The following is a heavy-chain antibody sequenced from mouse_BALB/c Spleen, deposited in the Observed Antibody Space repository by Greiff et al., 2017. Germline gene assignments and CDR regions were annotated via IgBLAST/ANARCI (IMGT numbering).Heavy chain of an antibody. Sequence: VQLQQSGTVLARPGASVKMSCKASGYTFTSYWMHWVNQRPGQGLEWIGAIYPGNSDTSYNQKFKGKATLTAVTSASTAYMELSSLTNEDSAVYYCTRGGYPWIAYWGQGTVVTVSA. CDR1: GYTFTSYW. V-gene: IGHV1-5*01. CDR3: TRGGYPWIAY. J-gene: IGHJ3*01. CDR2: IYPGNSDT. D-gene: IGHD2-2*01.